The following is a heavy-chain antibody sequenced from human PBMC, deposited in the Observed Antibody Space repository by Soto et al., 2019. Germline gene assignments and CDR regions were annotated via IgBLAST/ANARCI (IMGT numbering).Heavy chain of an antibody. J-gene: IGHJ4*02. CDR1: GGSISSYY. D-gene: IGHD5-12*01. CDR2: IYYSGST. CDR3: ARHRKGYSGYDYGGPYFDY. Sequence: PSETLSLTCTVSGGSISSYYWSWIRQPPGKGLEWIGYIYYSGSTNYNPSLKSRVTISVDTSKNQFSLKLCSVTAADTAVYYCARHRKGYSGYDYGGPYFDYWGQGTLVTVSS. V-gene: IGHV4-59*08.